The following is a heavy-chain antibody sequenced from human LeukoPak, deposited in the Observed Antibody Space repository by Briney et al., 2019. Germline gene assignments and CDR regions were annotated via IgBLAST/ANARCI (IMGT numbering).Heavy chain of an antibody. Sequence: GGSLRLSCAASGFTFGSYSMNWVRQVPGKGLQWVSSISRTSSYIYYADSVKGRFTVSRDNAKNSLSLQMNSLGAEDTAVYYCARCYASGSYGIDYWGQGTLVTVSS. V-gene: IGHV3-21*01. CDR3: ARCYASGSYGIDY. J-gene: IGHJ4*02. CDR1: GFTFGSYS. CDR2: ISRTSSYI. D-gene: IGHD3-10*01.